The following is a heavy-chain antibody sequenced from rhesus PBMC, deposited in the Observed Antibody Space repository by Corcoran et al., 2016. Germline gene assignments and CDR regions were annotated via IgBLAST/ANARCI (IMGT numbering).Heavy chain of an antibody. CDR2: INYSGST. CDR3: AIHVDTATVH. Sequence: QVQLQESGPGLVKPSETLSLTCAVSGGSISSGYYSWSWIRQPPGKGLDWIGYINYSGSTSYNPSLKGRVTISRDTSKNQFSLKLRSVTAADTAVYYCAIHVDTATVHWGQGVLVTVSS. V-gene: IGHV4-122*02. CDR1: GGSISSGYYS. J-gene: IGHJ4*01. D-gene: IGHD5-12*01.